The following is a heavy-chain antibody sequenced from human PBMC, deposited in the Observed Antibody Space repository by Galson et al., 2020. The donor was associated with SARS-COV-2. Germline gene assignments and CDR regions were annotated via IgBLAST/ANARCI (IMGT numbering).Heavy chain of an antibody. D-gene: IGHD3-22*01. Sequence: GESLKISCAASGFTFSDYYMSWIRQAPGKGLEWVSYISSSGSTIYYADSVKGRFTISRDNAKNSLYLQMNSLRAEDTAVYYCARDAFSTYYYDSSGYSGFDYWGQGTLVTVSS. V-gene: IGHV3-11*01. CDR1: GFTFSDYY. J-gene: IGHJ4*02. CDR3: ARDAFSTYYYDSSGYSGFDY. CDR2: ISSSGSTI.